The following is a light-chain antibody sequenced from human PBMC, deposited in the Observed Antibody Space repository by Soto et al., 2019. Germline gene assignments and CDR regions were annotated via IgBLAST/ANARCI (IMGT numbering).Light chain of an antibody. V-gene: IGKV1-5*03. CDR1: QSISNF. Sequence: DIQMTQSPSTLSASVGDRVTITCRASQSISNFLAWYQRRPGKAPKLLIYRASGLERGVPSRFIGGGSGTEFTLTISSLQPDDFAPYFCQHFYTYPITFGGGTKVEIK. CDR3: QHFYTYPIT. J-gene: IGKJ4*01. CDR2: RAS.